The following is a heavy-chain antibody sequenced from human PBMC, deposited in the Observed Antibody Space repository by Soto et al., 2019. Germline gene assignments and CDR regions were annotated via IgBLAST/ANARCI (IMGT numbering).Heavy chain of an antibody. V-gene: IGHV3-7*03. J-gene: IGHJ4*02. Sequence: GVSLRLSCAASGFSFSLFWMSWVRQTPGKGLEWVANINEDGSEKFFADSVKGRFTISRDNAKNSLSLQMNSLTADDTAVYYCERTGWPQASYYFDYWGQGTLVTVSS. CDR2: INEDGSEK. CDR3: ERTGWPQASYYFDY. D-gene: IGHD3-16*01. CDR1: GFSFSLFW.